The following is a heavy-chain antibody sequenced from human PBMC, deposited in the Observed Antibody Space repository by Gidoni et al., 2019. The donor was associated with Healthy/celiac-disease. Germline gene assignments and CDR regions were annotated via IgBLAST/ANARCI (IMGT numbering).Heavy chain of an antibody. D-gene: IGHD3-3*01. CDR3: AKDSTTSLPHRFGYYYYMDV. V-gene: IGHV3-23*01. CDR2: ISGSGGST. CDR1: GFTFSSYA. Sequence: EVQLLESGGGLVQPGGSLRLSCAASGFTFSSYAMSWVRQAPGKGLEWVSAISGSGGSTYYADSVKGRFTISRDNSKNTLYLQMNSLRAEDTAVYYCAKDSTTSLPHRFGYYYYMDVWGKGTTVTVSS. J-gene: IGHJ6*03.